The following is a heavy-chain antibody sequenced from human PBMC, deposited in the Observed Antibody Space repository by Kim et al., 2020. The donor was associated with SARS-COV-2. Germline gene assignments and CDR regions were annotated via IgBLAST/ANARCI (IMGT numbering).Heavy chain of an antibody. CDR3: AKDLGTSAYDLDYFDY. CDR1: GFTFSSYG. V-gene: IGHV3-33*06. CDR2: IWYDGSNK. Sequence: GGSLRLSCAASGFTFSSYGMHWVRQAPGKGLEWVAVIWYDGSNKYYADSVKGRFTISRDNSKNTLYLQMNSLRAEDTAVYYCAKDLGTSAYDLDYFDYWGPGTLVTVSS. D-gene: IGHD5-12*01. J-gene: IGHJ4*03.